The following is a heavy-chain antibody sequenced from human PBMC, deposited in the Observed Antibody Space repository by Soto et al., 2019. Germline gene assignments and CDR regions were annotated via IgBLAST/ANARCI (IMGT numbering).Heavy chain of an antibody. CDR2: IWYDGSNK. CDR1: GFTFSSYG. CDR3: ARASITMVRGPTAI. J-gene: IGHJ3*02. V-gene: IGHV3-33*01. Sequence: QVQLVESGGGVVQPGRSLRLSCAASGFTFSSYGMHWVRQAPGKGLEWVAVIWYDGSNKYYADSVKGRFTISRDNSKNTRYLQMNSLRAEDTAVYYCARASITMVRGPTAIWGQGTMVTVSS. D-gene: IGHD3-10*01.